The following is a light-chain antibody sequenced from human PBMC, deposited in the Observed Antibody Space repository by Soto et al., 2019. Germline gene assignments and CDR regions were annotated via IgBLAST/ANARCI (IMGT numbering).Light chain of an antibody. J-gene: IGLJ1*01. V-gene: IGLV1-44*01. CDR2: SNN. CDR3: AAWDDSLNGYV. CDR1: SSNIGSNT. Sequence: QSVLTQPPSASGTPGRRVVISCSGSSSNIGSNTVNWYQQLPGTAPKLLIYSNNHRPSGVPDRFSGSKSGTSASLAISGLXSDDEADYYCAAWDDSLNGYVFATGTKVTV.